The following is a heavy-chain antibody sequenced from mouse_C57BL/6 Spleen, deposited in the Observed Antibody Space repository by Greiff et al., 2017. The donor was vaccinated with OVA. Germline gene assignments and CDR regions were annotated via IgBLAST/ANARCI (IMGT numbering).Heavy chain of an antibody. CDR3: ARKLANWDYFDY. J-gene: IGHJ2*01. Sequence: EVQLVESGGDLVKPGGSLKFSCAASGFTFSSYGVSWVRQTPDKRLEWVATISSGGSYTYYPDSVKGRFTISRDNAKNTLYLQMSSLKSEDTAMYYCARKLANWDYFDYWGQGTTLTVSS. V-gene: IGHV5-6*01. D-gene: IGHD4-1*01. CDR2: ISSGGSYT. CDR1: GFTFSSYG.